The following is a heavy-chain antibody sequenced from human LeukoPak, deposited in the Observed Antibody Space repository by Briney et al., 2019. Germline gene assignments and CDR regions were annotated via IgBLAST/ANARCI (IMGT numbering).Heavy chain of an antibody. D-gene: IGHD5-12*01. CDR2: VYYTGNT. J-gene: IGHJ4*02. CDR1: GGSISNYY. Sequence: SETLSLTCTVSGGSISNYYWTCIRQPPGKGLEWIGYVYYTGNTNYNPSLKSRVTISLDTSKNQFSLKLSSMTAADTAVYYCARRVASYPLYYFDYWGQGTLVTVSS. V-gene: IGHV4-59*08. CDR3: ARRVASYPLYYFDY.